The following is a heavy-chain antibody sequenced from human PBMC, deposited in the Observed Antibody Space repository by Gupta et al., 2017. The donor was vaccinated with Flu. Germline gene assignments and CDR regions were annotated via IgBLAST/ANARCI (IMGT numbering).Heavy chain of an antibody. J-gene: IGHJ3*01. D-gene: IGHD1-26*01. CDR2: TSYDGKNK. CDR3: ARPNSAYSTMQDGFDV. Sequence: RQTPGKGLEWVAATSYDGKNKYYADSVQGRFTISRDNSKNTLYLQLDSLRPDDSAIFYCARPNSAYSTMQDGFDVWGQGTVVTVSS. V-gene: IGHV3-30*03.